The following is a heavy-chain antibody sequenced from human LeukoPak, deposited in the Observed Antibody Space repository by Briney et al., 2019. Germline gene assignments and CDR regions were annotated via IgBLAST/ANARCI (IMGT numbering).Heavy chain of an antibody. Sequence: GGSLRLSCAASGFTFSSYWMSWVRQAPGKGLEWVANIKQDGSEKYYVDSVKGRFTISRDNAKNSLYLQMNSLRAEDTAVYYCARATYYYDSSGYYFPDYWGQGTLVTVSS. CDR3: ARATYYYDSSGYYFPDY. CDR1: GFTFSSYW. J-gene: IGHJ4*02. V-gene: IGHV3-7*01. CDR2: IKQDGSEK. D-gene: IGHD3-22*01.